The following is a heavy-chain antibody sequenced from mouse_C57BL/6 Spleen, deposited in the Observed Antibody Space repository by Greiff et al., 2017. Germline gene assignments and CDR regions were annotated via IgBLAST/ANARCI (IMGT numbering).Heavy chain of an antibody. CDR2: IWGVGST. CDR1: GFSLTSSG. D-gene: IGHD1-1*02. J-gene: IGHJ3*01. CDR3: ASDGGTDWFAY. Sequence: VNVVESGPGLVAPSQSLSITCTVSGFSLTSSGVDWVRQSPGKGLEWLGVIWGVGSTNYNSALKSRLSISKDNSKSQVFLKMNSLQTDDTAMYYCASDGGTDWFAYWGQGTLVTVSA. V-gene: IGHV2-6*01.